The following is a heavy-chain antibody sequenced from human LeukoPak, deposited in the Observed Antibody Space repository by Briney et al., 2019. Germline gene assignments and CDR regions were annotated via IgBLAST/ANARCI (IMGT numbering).Heavy chain of an antibody. CDR3: ARGLSGGSFTYDY. J-gene: IGHJ4*02. D-gene: IGHD2-15*01. Sequence: SETLSLTCAVYGGSFRGYYWSWLRQPPGKGLESMGEINHSGRTNYNPSLKSRVTISVDTSKNQFSLKLSSVTAADTAVYYCARGLSGGSFTYDYWGQGTLVTVSS. CDR1: GGSFRGYY. CDR2: INHSGRT. V-gene: IGHV4-34*01.